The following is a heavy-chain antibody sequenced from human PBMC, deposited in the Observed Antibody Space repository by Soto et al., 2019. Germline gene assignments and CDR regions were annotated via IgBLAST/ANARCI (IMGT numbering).Heavy chain of an antibody. J-gene: IGHJ4*02. CDR2: ISAYNGNT. CDR3: ARPTPAYCGGDCFAY. V-gene: IGHV1-18*01. D-gene: IGHD2-21*01. CDR1: GYTFTSYG. Sequence: GASVKVSCKASGYTFTSYGIGWVRQAPGQRLEWMGWISAYNGNTNYAQKFQGRVTITRDTSASTAYMELSSLRSEDTAVYYCARPTPAYCGGDCFAYWGQGTLVTVSS.